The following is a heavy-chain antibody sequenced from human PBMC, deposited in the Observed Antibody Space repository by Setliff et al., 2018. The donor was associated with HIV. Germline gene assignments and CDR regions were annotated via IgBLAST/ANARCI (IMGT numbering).Heavy chain of an antibody. V-gene: IGHV4-34*01. CDR1: NGSFSGYY. Sequence: SETLSLTCAVYNGSFSGYYWSWIRQPPGMGLEWIGEINHSGSTNYNPSLKSRVTISVDTSKNQFSLKLTSVTAADTAVYYCARVQVRWLQFRYYFMDVWGKGTTVTVSS. J-gene: IGHJ6*03. CDR2: INHSGST. CDR3: ARVQVRWLQFRYYFMDV. D-gene: IGHD5-12*01.